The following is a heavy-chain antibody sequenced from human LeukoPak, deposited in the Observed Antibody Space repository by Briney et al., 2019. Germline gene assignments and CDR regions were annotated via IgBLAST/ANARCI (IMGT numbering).Heavy chain of an antibody. D-gene: IGHD2-15*01. J-gene: IGHJ4*02. CDR2: ITTTSSPI. Sequence: PGGSLRLSCAASGFSFSSYNMNWVRQAPGKGLEWVSYITTTSSPIYYADSVKGRFTISRDNAKNSLYLQMNSLRAEDTAVYYCARDLGSTGTFDYWGQGTLVTVSS. CDR3: ARDLGSTGTFDY. V-gene: IGHV3-48*04. CDR1: GFSFSSYN.